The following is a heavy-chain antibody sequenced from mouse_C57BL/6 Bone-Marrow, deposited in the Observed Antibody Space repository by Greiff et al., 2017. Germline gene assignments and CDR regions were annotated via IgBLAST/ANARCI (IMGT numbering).Heavy chain of an antibody. Sequence: VHVQQSGPELVKPGASVKISCKASGYSFTGYYMNWVKQSPEKSLEWIGEINPSTGGTTYNQKFKAKATLTVDKSSSTAYMQLKSLTSEDSAVYYGARGPYDYDGDFDYWGQGTTLTVSS. CDR1: GYSFTGYY. CDR3: ARGPYDYDGDFDY. D-gene: IGHD2-4*01. V-gene: IGHV1-42*01. CDR2: INPSTGGT. J-gene: IGHJ2*01.